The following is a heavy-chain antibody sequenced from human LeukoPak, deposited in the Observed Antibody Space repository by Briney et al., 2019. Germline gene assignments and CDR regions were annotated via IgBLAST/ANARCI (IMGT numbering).Heavy chain of an antibody. CDR1: GFTLSSYA. J-gene: IGHJ3*02. D-gene: IGHD3-3*01. CDR2: ISGSGGAT. Sequence: GGSLRLSCAASGFTLSSYAMSWLRQAPGKGLELVSAISGSGGATYYADSVKGRFTISRDNSKNSLYLQMKSLRAEDTAVYYCGKVPVFSLTISEVVTDDAFDIWGQGTIVTVSS. CDR3: GKVPVFSLTISEVVTDDAFDI. V-gene: IGHV3-23*01.